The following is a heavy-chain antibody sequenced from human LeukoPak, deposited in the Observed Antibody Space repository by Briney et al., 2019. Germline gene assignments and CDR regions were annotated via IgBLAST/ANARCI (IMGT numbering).Heavy chain of an antibody. D-gene: IGHD2-15*01. J-gene: IGHJ6*03. CDR2: IRYDGSNK. Sequence: GGSLRLSCAASGFTFSSYGMHWVRQAPGKGLEWVAFIRYDGSNKYYADSVKGRFTISRDNSKNTLYLQMYSLRAEDTAVYYCANEYPTRAALYYYYYMDVWGKGTTVTVSS. V-gene: IGHV3-30*02. CDR3: ANEYPTRAALYYYYYMDV. CDR1: GFTFSSYG.